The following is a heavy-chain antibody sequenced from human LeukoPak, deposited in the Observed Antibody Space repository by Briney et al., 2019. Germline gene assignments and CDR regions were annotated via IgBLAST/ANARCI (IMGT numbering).Heavy chain of an antibody. J-gene: IGHJ5*02. CDR2: IDPNSGGT. Sequence: ASVKVSCKASGYTFTGYYMHWVRQAPGQGLEWMGWIDPNSGGTNYAQKFQGRVTMTRDTSISTAYMELSRLRSDDTAVYYCARDYSYYYGTGSSVNWFDPWGQGTLVTVSS. V-gene: IGHV1-2*02. CDR3: ARDYSYYYGTGSSVNWFDP. CDR1: GYTFTGYY. D-gene: IGHD3-10*01.